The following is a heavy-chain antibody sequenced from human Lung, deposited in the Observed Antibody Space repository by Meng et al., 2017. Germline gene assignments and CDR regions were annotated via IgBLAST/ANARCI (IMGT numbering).Heavy chain of an antibody. D-gene: IGHD6-19*01. CDR2: IYHGGDT. V-gene: IGHV4/OR15-8*02. CDR3: ASWIYSCGWQ. Sequence: QGQVQNLGPGLVKPSGTLSLTCVVSGGSISSIDWWSWVRQPPGKGLEWIGEIYHGGDTNYNPSLKSRVTIAIDRSKNQFSLKLSSVTAADTAVYYCASWIYSCGWQWGQGTLVTVSS. J-gene: IGHJ4*02. CDR1: GGSISSIDW.